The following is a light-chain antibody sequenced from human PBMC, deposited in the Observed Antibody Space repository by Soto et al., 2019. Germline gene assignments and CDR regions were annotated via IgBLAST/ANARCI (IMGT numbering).Light chain of an antibody. CDR1: QTISSW. J-gene: IGKJ1*01. Sequence: DIQMTQSPSTLSGSVGDRVTITCRASQTISSWLAWYQQKPGKAPKLLIYKASTLKSGVPSGFCGSGSGTEVTLTISSLQPDNFATFCCQHNTSYSGTFGEGITVEN. CDR2: KAS. V-gene: IGKV1-5*03. CDR3: QHNTSYSGT.